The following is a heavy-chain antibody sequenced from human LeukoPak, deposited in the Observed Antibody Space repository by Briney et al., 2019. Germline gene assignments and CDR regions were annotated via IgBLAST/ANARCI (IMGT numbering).Heavy chain of an antibody. D-gene: IGHD1-1*01. Sequence: ASVKVSCKASGYTFTSYYMHWVRQAPGQGLEWMGIINPSGGSTSYAQKFQGRVTMTRDMSTSTVYMELSSLRSDDTAVYYCARTGGYYYYMDVWGKGTTVTISS. CDR1: GYTFTSYY. CDR3: ARTGGYYYYMDV. J-gene: IGHJ6*03. V-gene: IGHV1-46*01. CDR2: INPSGGST.